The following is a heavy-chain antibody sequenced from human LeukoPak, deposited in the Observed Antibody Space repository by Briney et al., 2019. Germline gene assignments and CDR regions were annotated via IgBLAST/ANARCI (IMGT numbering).Heavy chain of an antibody. CDR2: INPSGGST. CDR1: GYTFTNYF. V-gene: IGHV1-46*01. CDR3: ARSQGATASAFDI. D-gene: IGHD1-26*01. J-gene: IGHJ3*02. Sequence: ASVKVSCKASGYTFTNYFMHWARQAPGQGLEWMGIINPSGGSTTYAQKFQGRVTMTRDTSTSTVYMELSSLRSEDTAVYYCARSQGATASAFDIWGQGTMVTVSS.